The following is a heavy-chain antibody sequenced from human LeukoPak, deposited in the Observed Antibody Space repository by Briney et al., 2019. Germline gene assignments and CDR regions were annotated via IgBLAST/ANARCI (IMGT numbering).Heavy chain of an antibody. J-gene: IGHJ6*02. CDR3: VRGYSFGPYGMDV. Sequence: PGGSLRLSCSASGFPFSSYAMHWVRQAPGKGLEYVSAISDSGGSTYYAGSVKGRFTISRDNSKNTLYLSSLRAEDTAVYFCVRGYSFGPYGMDVWGQGTTVTVSS. CDR2: ISDSGGST. D-gene: IGHD2-15*01. CDR1: GFPFSSYA. V-gene: IGHV3-64D*09.